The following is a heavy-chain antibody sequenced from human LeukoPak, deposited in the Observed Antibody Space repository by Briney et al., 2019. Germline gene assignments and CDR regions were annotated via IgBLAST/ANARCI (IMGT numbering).Heavy chain of an antibody. CDR3: AKDLSSVVVVAATPFGY. D-gene: IGHD2-15*01. Sequence: PGGSLRLSCAASGFTFSSYAMSWVRQAPGKGLEWVSAISGSGGSTYYADSVKGRFTISRDNAKNTLYLQMNSLRAEDTAVYYFAKDLSSVVVVAATPFGYWGQGTLVTVSS. CDR2: ISGSGGST. V-gene: IGHV3-23*01. CDR1: GFTFSSYA. J-gene: IGHJ4*02.